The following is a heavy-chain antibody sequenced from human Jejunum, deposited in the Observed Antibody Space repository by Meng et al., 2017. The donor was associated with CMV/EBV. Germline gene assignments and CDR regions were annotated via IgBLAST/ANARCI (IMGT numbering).Heavy chain of an antibody. D-gene: IGHD3-22*01. J-gene: IGHJ4*02. Sequence: YPFNNSHMPWVRQAPGPGLEWMGIIPPNGGGPAGAQKFQGRVPMTRDTSTSTFYMELNSLRSEDTAVYYCARDLSSDTSAYYAPDHWGQGTLVTVSS. CDR2: IPPNGGGP. CDR3: ARDLSSDTSAYYAPDH. CDR1: YPFNNSH. V-gene: IGHV1-46*02.